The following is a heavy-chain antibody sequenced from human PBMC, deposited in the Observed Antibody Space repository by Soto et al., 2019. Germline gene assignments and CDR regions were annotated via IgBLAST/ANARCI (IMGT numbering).Heavy chain of an antibody. J-gene: IGHJ4*02. D-gene: IGHD4-17*01. CDR2: IWYDGSNK. CDR1: GFTFSSYG. CDR3: ARVDYGDYVADY. V-gene: IGHV3-33*01. Sequence: GGSLRLSCAASGFTFSSYGMHWVRQAPGKGLEWVAVIWYDGSNKYYADSVKGRFTISRDNSKNTLYLQMNSLRAEDTAVYYCARVDYGDYVADYWGQGTLVTVSS.